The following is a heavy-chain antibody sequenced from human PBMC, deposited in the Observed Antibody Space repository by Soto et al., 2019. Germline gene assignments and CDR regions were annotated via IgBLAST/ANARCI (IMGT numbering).Heavy chain of an antibody. Sequence: SETLSLTCTVSGGSISSYYWSWIRQPPGKGLEWIGYIYYSGSTNYNPSLKSRVTISVDTSKNQFSLKLSSVTAADTAVYYCAIDQDRHDLAQFDYWGQGTLVTVSS. CDR3: AIDQDRHDLAQFDY. V-gene: IGHV4-59*12. CDR2: IYYSGST. J-gene: IGHJ4*02. CDR1: GGSISSYY. D-gene: IGHD2-21*02.